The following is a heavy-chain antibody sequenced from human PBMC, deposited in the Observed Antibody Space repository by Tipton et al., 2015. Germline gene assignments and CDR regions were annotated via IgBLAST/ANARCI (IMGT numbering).Heavy chain of an antibody. CDR3: ARGGSYRWNYVNGFDY. CDR2: VFSSGST. D-gene: IGHD1-7*01. J-gene: IGHJ4*02. CDR1: GDSVNSGFYY. V-gene: IGHV4-61*01. Sequence: TLSLTCTVSGDSVNSGFYYWSWIRQSPGKRLEWIGYVFSSGSTNSNPSVKSRVTIFLTSNNQFSLEMTSVTAADTAVYYCARGGSYRWNYVNGFDYWGQGTQVTVSS.